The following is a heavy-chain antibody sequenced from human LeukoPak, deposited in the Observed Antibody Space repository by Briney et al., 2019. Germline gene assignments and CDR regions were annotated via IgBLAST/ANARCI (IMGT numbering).Heavy chain of an antibody. CDR1: RFIFSSYW. Sequence: PGGSLRLSCATSRFIFSSYWMTWVRRTPGKGLEWVASINHNGNVNYYVDSVKGRFTISRDNAKNSLYLQMSNLRAEDTAVYFCARGGGLDVWGQGATVTVSS. CDR2: INHNGNVN. V-gene: IGHV3-7*03. D-gene: IGHD3-16*01. J-gene: IGHJ6*02. CDR3: ARGGGLDV.